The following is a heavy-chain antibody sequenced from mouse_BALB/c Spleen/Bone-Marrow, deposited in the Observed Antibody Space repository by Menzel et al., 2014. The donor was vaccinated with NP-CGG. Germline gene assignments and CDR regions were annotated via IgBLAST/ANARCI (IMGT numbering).Heavy chain of an antibody. CDR2: IDPSYGGT. Sequence: VQLQQSGPELEKPGASVKMSCKASGYSLTDYNMNWVKQSNGKSLEWIGNIDPSYGGTTYNQKFKGKATLTVDKSSSTVYMQLKSLTSEDSAVYYCARGHDGYRTWFAYWGQGTLVTVSA. D-gene: IGHD2-3*01. V-gene: IGHV1-39*01. J-gene: IGHJ3*01. CDR3: ARGHDGYRTWFAY. CDR1: GYSLTDYN.